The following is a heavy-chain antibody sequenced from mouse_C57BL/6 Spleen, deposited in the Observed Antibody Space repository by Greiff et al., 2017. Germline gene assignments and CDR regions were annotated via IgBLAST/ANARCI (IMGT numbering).Heavy chain of an antibody. CDR2: INPNNGGT. V-gene: IGHV1-18*01. Sequence: EVQLQQSGPELVKPGASVKIPCKASGYTFTDYNMDWVKQSHGKSLEWIGDINPNNGGTIYNQKFKGKATLTVDKSSSTAYMELRSLTSEDTAVYYCARNNYDYDGEGYFDYWGQGTTLTVSS. D-gene: IGHD2-4*01. CDR1: GYTFTDYN. CDR3: ARNNYDYDGEGYFDY. J-gene: IGHJ2*01.